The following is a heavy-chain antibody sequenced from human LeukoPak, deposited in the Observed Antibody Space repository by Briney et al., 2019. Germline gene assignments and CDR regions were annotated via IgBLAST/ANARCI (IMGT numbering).Heavy chain of an antibody. CDR1: GFTFSTHA. J-gene: IGHJ4*02. CDR2: TSASGAST. D-gene: IGHD3-10*01. CDR3: ARHYYASQSPFDC. V-gene: IGHV3-23*01. Sequence: PGGSLRLSCAASGFTFSTHAMGWVRQAPGKGLEWASGTSASGASTYSADSVKGRFTISRDNSKNTLYLQLKSLRAEDTAAYYCARHYYASQSPFDCWGQGTLVTVSS.